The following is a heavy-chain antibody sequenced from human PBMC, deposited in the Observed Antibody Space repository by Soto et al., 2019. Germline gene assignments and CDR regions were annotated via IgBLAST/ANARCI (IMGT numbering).Heavy chain of an antibody. CDR3: ARYNGPLYVGYYYDMDV. CDR2: IYYSGYT. CDR1: GASISSSSYY. J-gene: IGHJ6*02. D-gene: IGHD1-20*01. Sequence: SETLSLTHTVSGASISSSSYYWGWVRGTTGKGLQWIGSIYYSGYTYYNPSLKSRVTISVYTSKNQFSLKLSSVTAADTAVYYCARYNGPLYVGYYYDMDVWGQGTTVTVSS. V-gene: IGHV4-39*01.